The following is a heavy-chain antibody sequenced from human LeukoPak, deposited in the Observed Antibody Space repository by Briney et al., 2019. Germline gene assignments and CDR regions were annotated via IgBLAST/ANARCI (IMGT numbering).Heavy chain of an antibody. J-gene: IGHJ4*02. V-gene: IGHV3-23*01. CDR1: GFTFSNYA. D-gene: IGHD6-6*01. CDR2: IRGSGRHT. CDR3: ARDRLYSSSSEDY. Sequence: GGSLRLSCVASGFTFSNYAMMWVRQTQDKRLEWVSAIRGSGRHTFYADSVKGRFTISRDNSKNTLYLQMNSLRAEDTAVYYCARDRLYSSSSEDYWGQGTLVTVSS.